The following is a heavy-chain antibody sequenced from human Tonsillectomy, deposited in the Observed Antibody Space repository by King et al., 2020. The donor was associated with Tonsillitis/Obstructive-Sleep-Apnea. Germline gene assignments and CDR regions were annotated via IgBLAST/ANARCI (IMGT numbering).Heavy chain of an antibody. Sequence: QLQESGPGLVKPSETLSLTCTVSGGSISSYYWSWIRQPPGKGLEWIGYIYYSGSTNYNPSLKSRVTISVDTSKNQFSLKLSSVTAADTAMYYCARDQGRGLNDVFDIWGQGTMATVSS. CDR3: ARDQGRGLNDVFDI. CDR2: IYYSGST. J-gene: IGHJ3*02. V-gene: IGHV4-59*01. D-gene: IGHD3-10*01. CDR1: GGSISSYY.